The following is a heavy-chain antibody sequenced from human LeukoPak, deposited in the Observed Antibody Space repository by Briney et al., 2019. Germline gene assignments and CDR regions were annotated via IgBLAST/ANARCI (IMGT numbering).Heavy chain of an antibody. V-gene: IGHV3-23*01. CDR1: GFTFSSYA. J-gene: IGHJ4*02. Sequence: PGGSLRLSCAASGFTFSSYAMSWVRQAPGKGLEWVSAISGSGGSTYYADSVKVRFTISRDNSKNTLYLQMNSLRAEDTAVYYCAKGETYYYDSSGPDYWGQGTLVTVSS. CDR3: AKGETYYYDSSGPDY. CDR2: ISGSGGST. D-gene: IGHD3-22*01.